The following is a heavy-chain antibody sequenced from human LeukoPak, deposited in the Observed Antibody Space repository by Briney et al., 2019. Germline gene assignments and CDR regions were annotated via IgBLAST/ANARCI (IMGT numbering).Heavy chain of an antibody. J-gene: IGHJ4*02. CDR1: GGTFSSYA. CDR2: IIPIFGTA. Sequence: ASVKVSCKASGGTFSSYAISWVRQVPGQGLEWMGGIIPIFGTANYAQKFQGRVTITADESTSTAYMELSSLRSEDTAVYYCWGGGWKKPFDYWGQGTLVTVSS. V-gene: IGHV1-69*13. D-gene: IGHD2-21*01. CDR3: WGGGWKKPFDY.